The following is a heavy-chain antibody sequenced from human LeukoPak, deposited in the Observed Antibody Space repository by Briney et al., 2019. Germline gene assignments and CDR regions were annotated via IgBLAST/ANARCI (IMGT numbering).Heavy chain of an antibody. CDR3: ARHGSAVFDY. CDR2: IYYSGNT. D-gene: IGHD6-13*01. V-gene: IGHV4-59*01. Sequence: KPSETLSLTCTVSVVSISGYYWSWIRQPPGKGLEWIGYIYYSGNTNYNPSLKSRVTISVDTSKNQFSLKLSSVTAADTAVYYCARHGSAVFDYWGQGTLVTVSS. J-gene: IGHJ4*02. CDR1: VVSISGYY.